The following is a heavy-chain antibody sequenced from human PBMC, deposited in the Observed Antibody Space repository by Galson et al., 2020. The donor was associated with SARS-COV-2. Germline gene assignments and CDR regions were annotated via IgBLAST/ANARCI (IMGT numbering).Heavy chain of an antibody. Sequence: ASVKVSCTASGYTFSTYGIPWVRQAPGQGFEWMGWINGQDGKTSLAQKFQGRATMTTDTSTNTAYMELRSLRSDDTAVYYCARDQLQLLDAFVMWGHGTGVSVSS. D-gene: IGHD1-1*01. CDR3: ARDQLQLLDAFVM. CDR1: GYTFSTYG. V-gene: IGHV1-18*01. CDR2: INGQDGKT. J-gene: IGHJ3*02.